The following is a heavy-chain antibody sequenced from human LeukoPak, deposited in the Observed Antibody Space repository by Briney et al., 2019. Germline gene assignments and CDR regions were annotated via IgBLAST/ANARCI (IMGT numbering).Heavy chain of an antibody. V-gene: IGHV1-18*01. Sequence: GSSVKVSFKASGYTFTSYGISWVRQAPGQGHERMGWISVYKGNTNYAHNLQGRVTITTDKSTNTDYLELRSPRPDDTGGYYWSREGPVGGAYSSSPDYGGQGTLVTVSP. J-gene: IGHJ4*02. CDR3: SREGPVGGAYSSSPDY. CDR1: GYTFTSYG. D-gene: IGHD6-6*01. CDR2: ISVYKGNT.